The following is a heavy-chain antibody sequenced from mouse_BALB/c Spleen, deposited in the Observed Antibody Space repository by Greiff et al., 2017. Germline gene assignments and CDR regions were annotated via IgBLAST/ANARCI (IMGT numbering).Heavy chain of an antibody. J-gene: IGHJ3*01. CDR1: GFNIKDTY. V-gene: IGHV14-3*02. CDR3: ARIYYDYSHFY. Sequence: VQLQQSGAELVKPGASVKLSCIASGFNIKDTYMHWVKQRPEQGLEWIGRIDPANGNTKYDPKFQGKATITADTSSNTAYLQLSSLTSEDTAVYYCARIYYDYSHFYWGQGTLVTVSA. D-gene: IGHD2-4*01. CDR2: IDPANGNT.